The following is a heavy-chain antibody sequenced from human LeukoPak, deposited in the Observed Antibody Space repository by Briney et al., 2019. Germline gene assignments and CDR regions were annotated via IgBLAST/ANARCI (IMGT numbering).Heavy chain of an antibody. CDR1: GFTFGDYV. Sequence: PGGSLRLSCAASGFTFGDYVMIWVRQAPGKGLEWVSGITASGDGTFYGASVRGRFTVSRDNSKNMVYLQMNSLRVDDTAVYYCARRDIVVVVSASDYWGQGTLVTVSS. CDR2: ITASGDGT. V-gene: IGHV3-23*01. J-gene: IGHJ4*02. D-gene: IGHD2-15*01. CDR3: ARRDIVVVVSASDY.